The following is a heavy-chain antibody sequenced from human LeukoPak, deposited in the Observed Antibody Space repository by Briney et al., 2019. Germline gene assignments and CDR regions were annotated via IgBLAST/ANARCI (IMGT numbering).Heavy chain of an antibody. CDR2: INAGACGT. CDR1: GYIFTRYA. Sequence: GASVKVSCKASGYIFTRYAIHWLRQATGQRLEWLGWINAGACGTKYSQRFQGRVTITRDTSASSAYMELSSLRFEDTGVYYCAREFLNSGTFDYWGKGALVTVSS. V-gene: IGHV1-3*01. D-gene: IGHD1-26*01. J-gene: IGHJ4*02. CDR3: AREFLNSGTFDY.